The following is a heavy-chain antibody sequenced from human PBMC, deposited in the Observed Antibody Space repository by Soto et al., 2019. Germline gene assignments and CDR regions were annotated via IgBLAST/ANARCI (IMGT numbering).Heavy chain of an antibody. CDR1: GFTFSSYA. Sequence: GGSLRLSCAGSGFTFSSYAMTWVRQAPGKGLEWVSSISGSGGSIYYAHSVKGRFTISRDKTKNTLDLQMNSLRAEDTAVYHCARVAPEYSSTPRRFDFWGQGTLVTVSS. J-gene: IGHJ4*02. D-gene: IGHD6-13*01. CDR2: ISGSGGSI. CDR3: ARVAPEYSSTPRRFDF. V-gene: IGHV3-23*01.